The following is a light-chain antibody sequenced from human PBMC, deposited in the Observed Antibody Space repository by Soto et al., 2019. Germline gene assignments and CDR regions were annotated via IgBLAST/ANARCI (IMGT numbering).Light chain of an antibody. V-gene: IGKV3-11*01. CDR1: QSVSSY. CDR2: DAS. J-gene: IGKJ5*01. Sequence: EIVLTQSPATLSLSPGERTTLSCRASQSVSSYLAWYQQKPGQAPRXFIYDASNRATGIPARFSGSGSGTDFTITISSLEPEDFEVYYCQQRSNWPPTFGQGTRLDIK. CDR3: QQRSNWPPT.